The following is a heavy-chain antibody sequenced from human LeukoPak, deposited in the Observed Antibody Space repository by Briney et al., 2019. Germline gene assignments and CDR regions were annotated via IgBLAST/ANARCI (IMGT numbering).Heavy chain of an antibody. CDR3: ARDLAVAGRASNWFDP. D-gene: IGHD6-19*01. CDR1: GGSVSSYY. CDR2: IYYSGST. J-gene: IGHJ5*02. V-gene: IGHV4-59*02. Sequence: KPSETLSLTCTVSGGSVSSYYWSWIRQPPGKGLEWIGYIYYSGSTNYNPSLKSRVTISVDTSKNQFSLKLSSVTAADTAVYHCARDLAVAGRASNWFDPWGQGTLVTVSS.